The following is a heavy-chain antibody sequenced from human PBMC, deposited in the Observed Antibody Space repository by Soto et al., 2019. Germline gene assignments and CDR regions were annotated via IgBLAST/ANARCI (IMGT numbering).Heavy chain of an antibody. CDR3: ARKTGRDCHSGGGCFSLDV. J-gene: IGHJ4*02. CDR1: GETLNSNP. D-gene: IGHD2-15*01. CDR2: IVPLSDRT. Sequence: QVHLVQSGAEVKKPGSSLKVSCKVFGETLNSNPIGWVRQAPGQGLEWVGGIVPLSDRTNYAQELQGRVTSTADGSTSTVYIELRNLKSDDTAVYYCARKTGRDCHSGGGCFSLDVWGQGSRITVSS. V-gene: IGHV1-69*01.